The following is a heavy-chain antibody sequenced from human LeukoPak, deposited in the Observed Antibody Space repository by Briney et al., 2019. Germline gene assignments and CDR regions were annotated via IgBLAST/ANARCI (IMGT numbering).Heavy chain of an antibody. J-gene: IGHJ3*02. CDR3: ARDSYYYDSSGWPGAFDI. V-gene: IGHV1-69*04. D-gene: IGHD3-22*01. CDR1: GGTFSSYA. CDR2: IIPILGIA. Sequence: SVKVSCKASGGTFSSYAISWVRQAPGQGLEWMGRIIPILGIANYAQKFQGRVTITADKSTSTAYMELSSLRSEDTAVYYCARDSYYYDSSGWPGAFDIWGQGTMVTVSS.